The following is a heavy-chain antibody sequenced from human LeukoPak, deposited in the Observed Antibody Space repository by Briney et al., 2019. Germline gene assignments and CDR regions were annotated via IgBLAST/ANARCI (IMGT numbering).Heavy chain of an antibody. CDR2: IIPIFGTA. J-gene: IGHJ3*02. CDR3: AREETSDAFDI. D-gene: IGHD2-2*01. Sequence: SVKVSCKASGGTFSSYAISWVRQVPGQGLEWMGGIIPIFGTANYAQKFQGRVTITADKSTSTAYMELSSLRSEDTAVYYCAREETSDAFDIWGQGTMVTVSS. CDR1: GGTFSSYA. V-gene: IGHV1-69*06.